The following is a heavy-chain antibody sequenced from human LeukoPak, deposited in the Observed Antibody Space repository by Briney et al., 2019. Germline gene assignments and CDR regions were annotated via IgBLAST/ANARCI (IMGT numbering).Heavy chain of an antibody. CDR1: GFTFSTYW. CDR3: ARLKDDVTKFDY. J-gene: IGHJ4*02. CDR2: INQDGSQK. V-gene: IGHV3-7*01. Sequence: PGGSLRLSCAASGFTFSTYWMSWVRQAPGKGLEWVANINQDGSQKRYVDSVQGRFTISRDNTKSSLFLQVNSLRAEDTAVYYCARLKDDVTKFDYWGQGTLVTVSS. D-gene: IGHD2-8*01.